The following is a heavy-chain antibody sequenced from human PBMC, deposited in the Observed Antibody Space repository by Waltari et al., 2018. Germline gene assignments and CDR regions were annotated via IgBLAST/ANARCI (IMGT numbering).Heavy chain of an antibody. D-gene: IGHD4-17*01. CDR3: ASQNFDYGDCGVGFIRYYAMDV. V-gene: IGHV4-59*01. Sequence: QVQLQESGPGLVKPSETLSLTCTVPGGSSNNCYWNWIRQSPQKGLEWIGSIHNSGTTNYSPSLSSRLTMSVDTSMSQFSLKLTSVTAADAAVYYCASQNFDYGDCGVGFIRYYAMDVWGQGTTVTVSS. J-gene: IGHJ6*02. CDR1: GGSSNNCY. CDR2: IHNSGTT.